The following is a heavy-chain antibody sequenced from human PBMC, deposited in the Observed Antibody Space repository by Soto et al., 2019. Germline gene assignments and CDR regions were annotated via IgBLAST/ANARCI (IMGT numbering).Heavy chain of an antibody. CDR3: ARDRRDSAGTGSYGMDV. J-gene: IGHJ6*02. V-gene: IGHV1-18*01. Sequence: QVQLVQSGAEVKKPGASVKVSCKASGYTFTSYGISWVRQAPGQGLEWMGWISAYNGNTNYAQKLQGRVTMTTDTSXSXDYMELRSLRSDDTAVYYCARDRRDSAGTGSYGMDVWGQGTTVTVSS. CDR2: ISAYNGNT. CDR1: GYTFTSYG. D-gene: IGHD6-13*01.